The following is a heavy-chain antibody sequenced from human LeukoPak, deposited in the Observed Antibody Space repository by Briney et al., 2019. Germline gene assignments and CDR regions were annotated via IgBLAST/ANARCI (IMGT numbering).Heavy chain of an antibody. V-gene: IGHV4-34*01. Sequence: SETLSLTCAVYGGSFSGYYWSWIRQPPGKGLEWIGEINLSGSTNYNPSLKSRVTISVDTSKNQFSLKLSSVTAADTAVYYCARASPKYYYDSSGYYYYFDYWGQGTLVTVSS. CDR3: ARASPKYYYDSSGYYYYFDY. D-gene: IGHD3-22*01. CDR1: GGSFSGYY. CDR2: INLSGST. J-gene: IGHJ4*02.